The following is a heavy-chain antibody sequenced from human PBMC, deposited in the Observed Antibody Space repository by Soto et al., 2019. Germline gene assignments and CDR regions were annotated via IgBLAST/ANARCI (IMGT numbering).Heavy chain of an antibody. CDR2: IEYNAKNR. Sequence: QVQLVESGGGVVQPGTSLRLSCTASGFTFNSYGIHWVRQAPGKGLEWLALIEYNAKNRFYADSVKGRFSISRDNSRNAVYLQVSGLRAEYTAGYYCAREGDDYCSGTRCFHYYGWDVWGQGPTVIVSS. CDR3: AREGDDYCSGTRCFHYYGWDV. CDR1: GFTFNSYG. V-gene: IGHV3-33*05. J-gene: IGHJ6*02. D-gene: IGHD2-15*01.